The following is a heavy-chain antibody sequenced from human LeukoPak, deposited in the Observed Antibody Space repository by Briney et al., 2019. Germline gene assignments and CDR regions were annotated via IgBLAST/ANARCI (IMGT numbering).Heavy chain of an antibody. Sequence: QSGGSLRLSCAASGFTFSSYGMNWVRQAPGKGLEWVSAISGSGGRTHYADFVKGRFTISRDSSKNTMYLQMNSLRAEDTAVYHCAKATSYCGGDCQFYFDSWGQGTLVTVSS. CDR2: ISGSGGRT. V-gene: IGHV3-23*01. CDR3: AKATSYCGGDCQFYFDS. J-gene: IGHJ4*02. CDR1: GFTFSSYG. D-gene: IGHD2-21*02.